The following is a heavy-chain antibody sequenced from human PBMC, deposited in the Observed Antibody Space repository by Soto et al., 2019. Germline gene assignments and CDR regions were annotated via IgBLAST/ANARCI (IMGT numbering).Heavy chain of an antibody. CDR1: GFTVTINY. V-gene: IGHV3-53*01. CDR3: HGYGH. J-gene: IGHJ4*02. CDR2: IYTGGTT. Sequence: EVQVVESGGGLIQPGGSLRLSCAVSGFTVTINYMSWVRQAPGKGLEWVSVIYTGGTTFYADSVKGRFTISRDTPRNTLYLQMNSLRGEDTAVYYCHGYGHWGQGTLVTVSS. D-gene: IGHD5-12*01.